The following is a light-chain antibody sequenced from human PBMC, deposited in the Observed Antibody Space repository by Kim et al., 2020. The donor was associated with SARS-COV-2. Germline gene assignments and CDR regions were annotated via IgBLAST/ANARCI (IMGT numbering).Light chain of an antibody. CDR3: QQYGTSRT. CDR1: QSVRSNY. CDR2: GAS. V-gene: IGKV3-20*01. Sequence: LSPGERAALPCRASQSVRSNYLAWYQQKPGQAPRLLIYGASSRAAGIPDRFSGSGSGTDFTLIISRLEPEDFAVYYCQQYGTSRTFGQGTKVDIK. J-gene: IGKJ1*01.